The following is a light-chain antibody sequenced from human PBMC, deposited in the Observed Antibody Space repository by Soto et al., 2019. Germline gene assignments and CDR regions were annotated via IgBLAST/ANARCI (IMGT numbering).Light chain of an antibody. J-gene: IGLJ2*01. Sequence: QTVVAQPPSVSGAPGQRVTISCTGSNSNIGADYDVHWYQQFPGAAPKLLIYGNTNRPSGVPDRFSGSESRISASLAITGLQAEDEAEYFCQSYDSGLSGVVFGGGTKLTVL. CDR3: QSYDSGLSGVV. V-gene: IGLV1-40*01. CDR2: GNT. CDR1: NSNIGADYD.